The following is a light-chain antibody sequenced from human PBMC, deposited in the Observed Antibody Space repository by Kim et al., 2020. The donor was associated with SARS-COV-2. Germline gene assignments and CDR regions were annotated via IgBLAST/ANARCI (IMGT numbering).Light chain of an antibody. CDR1: SSNIGKNT. CDR3: AAWDDSLNGPV. V-gene: IGLV1-44*01. J-gene: IGLJ3*02. CDR2: NNN. Sequence: QSVLTQPPSASGTPGQRVTISCSGSSSNIGKNTVNWYQQLPGTAPKLLINNNNQRPSGVPDRFSGSKSGTSASLAISGLQSEDETDYYCAAWDDSLNGPVFGGGTQLTVL.